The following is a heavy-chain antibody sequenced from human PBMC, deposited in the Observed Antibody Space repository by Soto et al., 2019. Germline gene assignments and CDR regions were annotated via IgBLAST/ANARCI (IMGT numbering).Heavy chain of an antibody. CDR2: IIPILGIA. CDR1: GGAISIYT. Sequence: SVKVSCKASGGAISIYTISWVRQAPGQGLEWMGRIIPILGIANYAQKFQGRVTITADKSTSTAYMELSSLRSEDTAVYYCATQAENRFDPWGQGTLVTVSS. J-gene: IGHJ5*02. V-gene: IGHV1-69*02. CDR3: ATQAENRFDP.